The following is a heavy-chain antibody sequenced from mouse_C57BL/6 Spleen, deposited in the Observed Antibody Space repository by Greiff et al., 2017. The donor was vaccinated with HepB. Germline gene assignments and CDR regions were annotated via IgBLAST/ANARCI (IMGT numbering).Heavy chain of an antibody. CDR2: ISGGGGNT. CDR1: GFTFSSYT. D-gene: IGHD3-2*02. Sequence: EVQVVESGGGLVKPGGSLKLSCAASGFTFSSYTMSWVRQTPEKRLEWVATISGGGGNTYYPDSVKGRFTISRDNAKNTLYLQMSSLRSEDTALYYCARQDSSGYRYWGQGTTLTVSS. J-gene: IGHJ2*01. V-gene: IGHV5-9*01. CDR3: ARQDSSGYRY.